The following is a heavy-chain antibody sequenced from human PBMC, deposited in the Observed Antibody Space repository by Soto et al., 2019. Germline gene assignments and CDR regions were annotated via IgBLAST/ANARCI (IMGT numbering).Heavy chain of an antibody. J-gene: IGHJ4*02. Sequence: QVHLVQSGAEVKRPGSSVKVSCKASGGTFRSDALSWVRQAPGQGLEWMGGIIPMFGTADYAQKFQGRVTITADESTSTGYMELSSLRSEDTAVYYCARRSLSAPPTDLDYWGQGTLVAVSS. CDR2: IIPMFGTA. CDR1: GGTFRSDA. CDR3: ARRSLSAPPTDLDY. V-gene: IGHV1-69*01.